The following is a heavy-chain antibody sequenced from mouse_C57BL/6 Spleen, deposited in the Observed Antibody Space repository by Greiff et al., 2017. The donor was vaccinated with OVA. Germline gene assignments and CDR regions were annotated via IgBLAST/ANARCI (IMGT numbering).Heavy chain of an antibody. D-gene: IGHD1-1*01. Sequence: EVMLVESGGGLVQSGRSLRLSCATSGFTFSDFYMEWVRQAPGKGLEWIAASRNKANDYTTEYSASVKGRFIVSRDTSQSILYLQMNALRAEDTAIYYCAREIHYGHMDYWGQGTSVTVSS. CDR1: GFTFSDFY. CDR2: SRNKANDYTT. V-gene: IGHV7-1*01. J-gene: IGHJ4*01. CDR3: AREIHYGHMDY.